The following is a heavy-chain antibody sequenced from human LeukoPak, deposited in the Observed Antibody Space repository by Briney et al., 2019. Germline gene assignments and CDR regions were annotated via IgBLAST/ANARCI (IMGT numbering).Heavy chain of an antibody. CDR3: ASRYFDTLGDY. D-gene: IGHD3-9*01. Sequence: GGSLRLSCAASGFTFSSYSMNWVRQAPGKGLEWVSYISSSSSTIYYADSVKGRFTISRDNAKNSLYLQMNSLRAEDTAVYYCASRYFDTLGDYWGQGTLVTVSS. V-gene: IGHV3-48*04. CDR1: GFTFSSYS. CDR2: ISSSSSTI. J-gene: IGHJ4*02.